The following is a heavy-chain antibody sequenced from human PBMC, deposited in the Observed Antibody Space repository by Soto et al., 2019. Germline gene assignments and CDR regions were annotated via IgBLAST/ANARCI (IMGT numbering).Heavy chain of an antibody. V-gene: IGHV1-3*01. J-gene: IGHJ6*02. CDR3: ARGGYCSGGSCYSDGMDV. D-gene: IGHD2-15*01. CDR1: GYTFTSYA. CDR2: INAGNGNT. Sequence: QVQLVQSGAEVKKPGASVKVSCKASGYTFTSYAMHWVRQAPGQRLEWMGWINAGNGNTKYSQKFQGRVTITRDTSASTAYMELRSLRSEGTAVYYCARGGYCSGGSCYSDGMDVWGQGTTVTVSS.